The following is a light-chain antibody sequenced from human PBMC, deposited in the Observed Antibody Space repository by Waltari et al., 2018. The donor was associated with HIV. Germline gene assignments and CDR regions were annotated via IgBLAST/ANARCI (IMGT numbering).Light chain of an antibody. V-gene: IGLV1-47*01. CDR3: AAWDDRLKLV. J-gene: IGLJ2*01. CDR1: TSNIGSNS. Sequence: QSLLTQPPSASGTPGQRATIPCFGSTSNIGSNSVYWYQQLPGMPPRPLIYKNNRRPSVVPDRVSGSESGTSASLAISGLRSEDEADYYCAAWDDRLKLVFGGGTKLTVL. CDR2: KNN.